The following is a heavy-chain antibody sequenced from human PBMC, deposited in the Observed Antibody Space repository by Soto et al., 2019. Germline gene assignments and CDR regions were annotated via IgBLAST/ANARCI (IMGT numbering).Heavy chain of an antibody. CDR3: ATEGPTSSFDY. J-gene: IGHJ4*02. CDR2: ISYDGSNK. V-gene: IGHV3-30-3*01. Sequence: PGGSLRLSCAASGFTFSSYAMHWVRQAPGKGLEWVAVISYDGSNKYYADSVKGRFTISRDNSKNTLYLQMNSLRAEDTAVYYCATEGPTSSFDYWGQGTLVTVSS. CDR1: GFTFSSYA.